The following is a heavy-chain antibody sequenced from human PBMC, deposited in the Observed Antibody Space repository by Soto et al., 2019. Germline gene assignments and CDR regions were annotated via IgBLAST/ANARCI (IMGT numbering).Heavy chain of an antibody. CDR1: GGSISSGDYY. CDR3: ARGHGDFYYFDY. Sequence: PSETLSLTCTVSGGSISSGDYYWSWIRQPPGKGLEWIGYIYYSGSTYYNPSLKSRVTISVDTSKNQFSLKLSSVTAADTAVYYCARGHGDFYYFDYWGQGTLVTVSS. J-gene: IGHJ4*02. D-gene: IGHD4-17*01. V-gene: IGHV4-30-4*01. CDR2: IYYSGST.